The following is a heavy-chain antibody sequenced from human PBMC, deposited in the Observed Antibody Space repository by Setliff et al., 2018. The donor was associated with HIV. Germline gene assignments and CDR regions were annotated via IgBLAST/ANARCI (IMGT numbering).Heavy chain of an antibody. J-gene: IGHJ4*02. CDR1: GFTFSSYW. D-gene: IGHD6-13*01. CDR3: AKDHATSSWFTALLDY. Sequence: GGSLRLSCAASGFTFSSYWMSWVRQAPGKGLEWVANIKEDGSEKYYVDSVKGRFTISRDNAKNSLYLQMNSLRAEDTAVYYCAKDHATSSWFTALLDYWGQGALVTVS. CDR2: IKEDGSEK. V-gene: IGHV3-7*03.